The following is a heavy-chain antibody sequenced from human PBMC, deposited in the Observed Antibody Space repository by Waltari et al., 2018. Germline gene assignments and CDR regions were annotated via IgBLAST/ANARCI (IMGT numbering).Heavy chain of an antibody. Sequence: QVQLQESGPRLVKPSETLSLTCSVSGFPIGSEYYWAWVRQSPGEGLVWIGSTNHSGIADYNPSLKGRVTISVDTSKNQFSLKLTSVTVADSGVYYCARLSPYTSSGDFFDPWGQGALVTVSS. D-gene: IGHD2-21*02. CDR2: TNHSGIA. V-gene: IGHV4-38-2*01. CDR1: GFPIGSEYY. CDR3: ARLSPYTSSGDFFDP. J-gene: IGHJ5*02.